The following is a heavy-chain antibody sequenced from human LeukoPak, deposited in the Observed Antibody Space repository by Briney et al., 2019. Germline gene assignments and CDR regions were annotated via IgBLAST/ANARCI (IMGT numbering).Heavy chain of an antibody. D-gene: IGHD1-7*01. J-gene: IGHJ5*02. CDR1: GYTFTAYN. CDR2: INSNNGDT. CDR3: ARDYVRNYFDP. V-gene: IGHV1-2*02. Sequence: ASVKVSCKASGYTFTAYNIHWVRQAPGQGLEWMGCINSNNGDTGYAQKFHGRDTMTRDTSISTAYMELSSLTSDDTAVYYCARDYVRNYFDPWGQGTLVTVSS.